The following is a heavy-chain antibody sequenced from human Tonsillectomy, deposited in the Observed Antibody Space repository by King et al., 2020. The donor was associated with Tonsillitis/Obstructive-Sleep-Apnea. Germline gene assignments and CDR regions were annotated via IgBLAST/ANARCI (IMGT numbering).Heavy chain of an antibody. V-gene: IGHV5-51*01. J-gene: IGHJ6*03. CDR3: VLLRFEYYMDV. Sequence: QLVQSGAEVKKAGESLKISCQGSGYIFTKHWIGWVRQMPGKGLEWMALIYPGDSDTRYSPSFRGQVTISADKSINTAYLQWNSLKASDTAMYYCVLLRFEYYMDVWGKGTTVTVSS. CDR1: GYIFTKHW. D-gene: IGHD2-15*01. CDR2: IYPGDSDT.